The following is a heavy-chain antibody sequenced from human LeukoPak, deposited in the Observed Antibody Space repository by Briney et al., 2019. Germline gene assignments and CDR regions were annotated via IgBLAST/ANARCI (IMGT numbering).Heavy chain of an antibody. Sequence: SETLSLTCAVYGGSFSDYYWSWIRQPPGKGLECIGEINHSGSTNYNPSLKSRVTISVDTSKKQFSLRLSSVTAADTAVYYCARHWYSSSWYPGGWFDTWGQGTLVTVSS. CDR1: GGSFSDYY. J-gene: IGHJ5*02. D-gene: IGHD6-13*01. CDR2: INHSGST. CDR3: ARHWYSSSWYPGGWFDT. V-gene: IGHV4-34*01.